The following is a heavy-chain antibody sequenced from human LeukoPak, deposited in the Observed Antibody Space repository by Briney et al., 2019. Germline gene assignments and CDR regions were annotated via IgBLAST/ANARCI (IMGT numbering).Heavy chain of an antibody. CDR3: ARDPDGYRQGHHFDY. J-gene: IGHJ4*02. CDR2: IYSGGST. D-gene: IGHD5-18*01. V-gene: IGHV3-66*01. CDR1: GFTVSSNY. Sequence: GGSLRLSCAASGFTVSSNYMSWVRQAPGKGLEWVSVIYSGGSTYYSDSVKGRFTISRDNSKNTLYLQMNSLKAEDTAVYYCARDPDGYRQGHHFDYWGQGTLVTVSS.